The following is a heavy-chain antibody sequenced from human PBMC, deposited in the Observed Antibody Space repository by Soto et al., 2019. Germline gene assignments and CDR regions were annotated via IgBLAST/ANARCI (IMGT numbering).Heavy chain of an antibody. J-gene: IGHJ4*02. Sequence: EVQLVESGGGLVKPGGSLRLSCAASGFTFSSYSMNWVRQAPGKGLEWVSSISSSSSYIYYADSVKGRFTISRDNAKNSLYLQMNSLRAEDTAVYYCATGYSSSWYVTMGWNAWVYFDYWGQGTLVTVSS. CDR2: ISSSSSYI. V-gene: IGHV3-21*01. D-gene: IGHD6-13*01. CDR3: ATGYSSSWYVTMGWNAWVYFDY. CDR1: GFTFSSYS.